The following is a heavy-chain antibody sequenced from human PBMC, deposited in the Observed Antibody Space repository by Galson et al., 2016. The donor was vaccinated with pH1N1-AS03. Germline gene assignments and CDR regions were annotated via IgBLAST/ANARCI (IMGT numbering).Heavy chain of an antibody. CDR3: ARDSTITGTTEDDALDI. V-gene: IGHV1-69*04. CDR1: GGTFSSYV. J-gene: IGHJ3*02. D-gene: IGHD1-14*01. Sequence: SVKVSCKASGGTFSSYVINWVRQAPGQGLEWMGRIIPSLDVPNYAQKFQGRVTITAEKSTRTAYMELSILRSEDTAVYYCARDSTITGTTEDDALDIWGQGTMVIVSS. CDR2: IIPSLDVP.